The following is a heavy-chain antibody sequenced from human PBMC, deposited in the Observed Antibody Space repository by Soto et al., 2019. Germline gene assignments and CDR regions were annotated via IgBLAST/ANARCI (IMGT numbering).Heavy chain of an antibody. D-gene: IGHD6-13*01. V-gene: IGHV5-10-1*01. Sequence: GESLKISCKGSGYSFAGYWITWVRQKPGKGLEWMGRIDPSDSQAYYSPSFRGHVTISATKSITTVFLQWSSLRASDTAMYYCARQGSSSWYGFYYYGMDVWGQGTTVTVSS. J-gene: IGHJ6*02. CDR1: GYSFAGYW. CDR2: IDPSDSQA. CDR3: ARQGSSSWYGFYYYGMDV.